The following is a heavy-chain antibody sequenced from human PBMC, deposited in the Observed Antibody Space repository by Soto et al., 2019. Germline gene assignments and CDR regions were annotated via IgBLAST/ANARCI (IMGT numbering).Heavy chain of an antibody. J-gene: IGHJ6*02. D-gene: IGHD2-2*01. Sequence: QVQLVQSGAEVKKPGSSVKVSCKASGGTFSSYAISWVRQAPGQGLEWMGGIIPIFGTANYAQKFQGRVTIPADESTSTAYMELSSLRSEDTAVYYCARGGVSTSCYGCYYYYYGMDVWGQGTTVTVSS. CDR2: IIPIFGTA. CDR3: ARGGVSTSCYGCYYYYYGMDV. V-gene: IGHV1-69*12. CDR1: GGTFSSYA.